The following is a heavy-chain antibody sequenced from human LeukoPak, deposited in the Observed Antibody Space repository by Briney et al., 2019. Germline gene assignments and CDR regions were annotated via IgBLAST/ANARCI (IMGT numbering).Heavy chain of an antibody. J-gene: IGHJ3*02. Sequence: SQTLSLTCTVSGGSISSGSYYWSWIRQPAGKGLEWIGRIYTSGSTNYNPSLKSRVTISVDTSKNQLSLKLSSVTAADTAVYYCARDLASSYAFDIWGQGTMVTVSS. V-gene: IGHV4-61*02. CDR3: ARDLASSYAFDI. D-gene: IGHD2-21*01. CDR2: IYTSGST. CDR1: GGSISSGSYY.